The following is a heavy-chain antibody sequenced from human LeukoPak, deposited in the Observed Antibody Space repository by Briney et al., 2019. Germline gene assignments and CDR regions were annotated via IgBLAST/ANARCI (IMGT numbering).Heavy chain of an antibody. CDR2: INHSGST. J-gene: IGHJ4*02. D-gene: IGHD5-18*01. V-gene: IGHV4-34*01. CDR1: GGSFSGYY. Sequence: SETLSLTCAVYGGSFSGYYRRWVRQPPGKGLEWIGEINHSGSTNYNPSLKSRVTISVDTSKNQFSLKLSSVTAADTAVYYCARGRGYSYGYGHTTSLDYWGQGTLVTVSS. CDR3: ARGRGYSYGYGHTTSLDY.